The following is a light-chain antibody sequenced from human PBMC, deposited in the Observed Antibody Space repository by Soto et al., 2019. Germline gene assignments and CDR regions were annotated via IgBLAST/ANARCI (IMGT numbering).Light chain of an antibody. Sequence: QLVLTQSSSASASLGSSVKLTCTLSSGHSSYIIAWHQQQPGKAPRYLMKLEGSGSYNKGSGVPDRFSGSSSGGDRYLTISNLQSEYEADYYCETWDSNTRVFGGGTKLTVL. CDR3: ETWDSNTRV. J-gene: IGLJ3*02. CDR1: SGHSSYI. V-gene: IGLV4-60*03. CDR2: LEGSGSY.